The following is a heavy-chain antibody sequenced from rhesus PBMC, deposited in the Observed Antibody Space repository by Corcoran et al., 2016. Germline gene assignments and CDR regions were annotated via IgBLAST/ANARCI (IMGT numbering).Heavy chain of an antibody. Sequence: QVQLQESGPGLVKPSETLSLTCAAPGGSPTSSTWLTWIPQPPGKGLEGIGYISGSSGSTYYNPSLKSRVTISKDTSKNQFSLKLSSVTAADTAVYYCARDGGYCSGGVCYRDWGQGVLVTVSS. CDR3: ARDGGYCSGGVCYRD. CDR1: GGSPTSSTW. V-gene: IGHV4S19*01. CDR2: ISGSSGST. D-gene: IGHD2-8*01. J-gene: IGHJ4*01.